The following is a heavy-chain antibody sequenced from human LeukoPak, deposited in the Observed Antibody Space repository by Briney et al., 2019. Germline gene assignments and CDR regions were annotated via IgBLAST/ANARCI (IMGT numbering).Heavy chain of an antibody. V-gene: IGHV1-18*01. Sequence: GASVKVSCKASAYTFTSYGISWVRQAPGQGLEWMGWISAYNGNTNYAQKLQGRVTMTTDTSTSTDYMELRSLRSDDTAVYYCARAILAYCGGDCYPPFRYFDYWGQGTLVTVSS. CDR2: ISAYNGNT. D-gene: IGHD2-21*01. CDR3: ARAILAYCGGDCYPPFRYFDY. CDR1: AYTFTSYG. J-gene: IGHJ4*02.